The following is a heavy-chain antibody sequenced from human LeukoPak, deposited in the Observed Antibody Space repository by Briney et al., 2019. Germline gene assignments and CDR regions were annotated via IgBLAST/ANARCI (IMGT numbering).Heavy chain of an antibody. CDR3: TRAISVN. D-gene: IGHD3-9*01. J-gene: IGHJ4*02. CDR2: ISGDGSIT. CDR1: GFTFSNYA. Sequence: GGSLRVSCAASGFTFSNYAMTWVRQAPGEGLVWVSRISGDGSITNYADSVKGRFTISRDNAKNTLYLQMNSLRAEDTAVYYCTRAISVNWGQGILVTVSS. V-gene: IGHV3-74*01.